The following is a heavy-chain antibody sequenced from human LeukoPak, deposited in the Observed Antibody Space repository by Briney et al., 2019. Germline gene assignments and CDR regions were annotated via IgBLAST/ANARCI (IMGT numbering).Heavy chain of an antibody. D-gene: IGHD2-2*01. CDR1: GFTISGSS. V-gene: IGHV3-73*01. CDR3: TSIYCSSTSCYCY. Sequence: GESLSLSCAASGFTISGSSRHWVRQASGKGLEWVGRIRSKANTYAIAYAAWLKGRCTISRDDSTNTAYLQMNSLKAEDTAVYYCTSIYCSSTSCYCYWGQGTLVTVSS. J-gene: IGHJ4*02. CDR2: IRSKANTYAI.